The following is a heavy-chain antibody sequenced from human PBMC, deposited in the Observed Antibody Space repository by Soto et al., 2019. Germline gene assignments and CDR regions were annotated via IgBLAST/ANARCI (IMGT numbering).Heavy chain of an antibody. CDR2: IYYSGST. Sequence: MSHSWSVAGGSSVDGGCYRILIRQHPGKGLEWIGYIYYSGSTYYNPSLKSRVTISVDTSKNQFSLKLSSVTAADTAVYYCARGRIVPFDIWGQGTMVTVSS. CDR1: GGSSVDGGCY. J-gene: IGHJ3*02. D-gene: IGHD2-2*01. V-gene: IGHV4-31*02. CDR3: ARGRIVPFDI.